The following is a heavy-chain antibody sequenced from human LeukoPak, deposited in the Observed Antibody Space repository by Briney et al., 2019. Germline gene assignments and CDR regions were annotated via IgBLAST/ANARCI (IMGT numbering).Heavy chain of an antibody. D-gene: IGHD3-22*01. V-gene: IGHV4-34*01. CDR3: ARTLYYYDSSGYWGVGNDDY. CDR2: IYHSVST. Sequence: SETLSLTCAVYGGSFSGYYWGWIRQPPGKGLEWIGSIYHSVSTYYNPSLKSRVTISVDTSKNQFSLKLSSVTAADTAVYYCARTLYYYDSSGYWGVGNDDYWGQGTLVTVSS. CDR1: GGSFSGYY. J-gene: IGHJ4*02.